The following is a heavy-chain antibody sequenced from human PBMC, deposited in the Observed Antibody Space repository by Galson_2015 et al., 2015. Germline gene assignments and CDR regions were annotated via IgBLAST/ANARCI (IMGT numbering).Heavy chain of an antibody. V-gene: IGHV3-23*01. CDR2: INNGGGTT. Sequence: SLILSCAASGFTFSGDAMTWVRQTPGKGLEWVSNINNGGGTTYYADSVKGRFTISRDNSKNTMYLQMNSLTAEDTATYFCAKMRVALLAYWYLDCWGRGTLVTVSP. D-gene: IGHD3-3*01. CDR1: GFTFSGDA. J-gene: IGHJ2*01. CDR3: AKMRVALLAYWYLDC.